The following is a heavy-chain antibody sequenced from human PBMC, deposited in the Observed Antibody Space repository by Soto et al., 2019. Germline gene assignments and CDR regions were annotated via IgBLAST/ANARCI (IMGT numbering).Heavy chain of an antibody. CDR1: GYTFTSYG. Sequence: QVHLVQSGAEVKKPGASVKVSCKASGYTFTSYGITWVRQAPGQGLEWRGWISAHNGNTDYAQKLQGSVMVTRDTSTSTAYMELSSLISDDTAVYYCARGRYGDYWGQGALVTVSS. D-gene: IGHD1-1*01. V-gene: IGHV1-18*01. CDR3: ARGRYGDY. J-gene: IGHJ4*02. CDR2: ISAHNGNT.